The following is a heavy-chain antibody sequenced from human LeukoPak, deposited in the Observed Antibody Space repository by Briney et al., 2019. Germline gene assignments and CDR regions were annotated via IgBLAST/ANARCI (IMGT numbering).Heavy chain of an antibody. CDR2: ISGSGGST. Sequence: PGGSLRLSCAASGFTFSSCAMSWVRQAPGKGLEWVSAISGSGGSTYYADSVKGRFTISRDNSKNTLYLQMNSLRAEDTAVYYCAKTGAYYYDSSGYPHPDYWGQGTLVTVSS. V-gene: IGHV3-23*01. CDR3: AKTGAYYYDSSGYPHPDY. D-gene: IGHD3-22*01. J-gene: IGHJ4*02. CDR1: GFTFSSCA.